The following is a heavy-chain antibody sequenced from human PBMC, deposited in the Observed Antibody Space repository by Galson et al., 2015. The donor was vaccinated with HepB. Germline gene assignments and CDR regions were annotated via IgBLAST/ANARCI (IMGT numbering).Heavy chain of an antibody. CDR2: ISSSGSTI. CDR1: GFTFSDYY. Sequence: SLRLSCAASGFTFSDYYMSWIRQAPGKGLEWVSYISSSGSTIYYADSVKGRFTISRDNAKNSLYLQMNSLRAEDTAVYYCARDKWELRDDAFDIWGQGTMVTVSS. J-gene: IGHJ3*02. CDR3: ARDKWELRDDAFDI. D-gene: IGHD1-26*01. V-gene: IGHV3-11*01.